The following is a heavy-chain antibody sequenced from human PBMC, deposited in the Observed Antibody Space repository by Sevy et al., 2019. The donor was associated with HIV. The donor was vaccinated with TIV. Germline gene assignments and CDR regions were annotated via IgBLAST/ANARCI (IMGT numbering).Heavy chain of an antibody. Sequence: ASLKVSCKASGYTFTSYGISWVRQAPGQGLEWMGWISCYNGNTNYAQKFQGRVTMTTDTSTSTAYMELRSLRSDDTAVFYCARVPSGSYWSWFDPWGQGTLVTVSS. CDR2: ISCYNGNT. D-gene: IGHD1-26*01. CDR1: GYTFTSYG. V-gene: IGHV1-18*01. CDR3: ARVPSGSYWSWFDP. J-gene: IGHJ5*02.